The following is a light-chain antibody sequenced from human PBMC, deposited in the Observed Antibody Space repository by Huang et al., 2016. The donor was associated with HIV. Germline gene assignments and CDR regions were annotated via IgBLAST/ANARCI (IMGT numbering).Light chain of an antibody. Sequence: EIVMTQSPATLSVSPGERATLSCRARQSVSRNLAWYQQKPGQSPRLLIYAASTRATGIPARFSGSGSGTEFSLTISSLQSEDFAVYYCQQYYNWPRTFGQGTKVEIK. CDR1: QSVSRN. CDR3: QQYYNWPRT. CDR2: AAS. J-gene: IGKJ1*01. V-gene: IGKV3-15*01.